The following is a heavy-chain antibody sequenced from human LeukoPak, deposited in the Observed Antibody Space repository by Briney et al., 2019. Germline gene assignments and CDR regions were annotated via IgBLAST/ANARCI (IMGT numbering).Heavy chain of an antibody. D-gene: IGHD1-26*01. J-gene: IGHJ4*02. Sequence: SETLYLTYTVSGGSISSSSYYWGWIRPPPGKGLEWVGSIYYSGSTYYNPSLKSRVTISVDTSKNQFSLKLSSVTAADTAVYYCARRSSGATRYYFDYWGQGTLVTVSS. CDR3: ARRSSGATRYYFDY. V-gene: IGHV4-39*01. CDR2: IYYSGST. CDR1: GGSISSSSYY.